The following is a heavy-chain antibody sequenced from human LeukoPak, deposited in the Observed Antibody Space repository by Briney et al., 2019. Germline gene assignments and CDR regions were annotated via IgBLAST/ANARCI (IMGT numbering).Heavy chain of an antibody. V-gene: IGHV3-33*01. CDR2: IWYDGSNK. D-gene: IGHD3-22*01. Sequence: GGSLRLSCAASGFTFSSYGMHWVRQAPGKGLEWVAVIWYDGSNKYNADSVKGRFTISRDNSKNTLYLQMNSLRAEDTAVYYCTRDSYYYDSSGSGDYWGQGTLVTVSS. J-gene: IGHJ4*02. CDR1: GFTFSSYG. CDR3: TRDSYYYDSSGSGDY.